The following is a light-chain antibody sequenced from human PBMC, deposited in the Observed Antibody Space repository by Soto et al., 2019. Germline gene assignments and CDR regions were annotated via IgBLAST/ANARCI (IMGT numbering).Light chain of an antibody. V-gene: IGKV1-9*01. J-gene: IGKJ5*01. Sequence: DIQLTQSPSFLSPSIGESVTITCGASQVISTSLAWYQVKTGKAPKLLIYAASTLESGVPSRFSATVSGTEFSLTITSLQPEDFATYYCQQLFDSPITFGQGTRLEIK. CDR1: QVISTS. CDR3: QQLFDSPIT. CDR2: AAS.